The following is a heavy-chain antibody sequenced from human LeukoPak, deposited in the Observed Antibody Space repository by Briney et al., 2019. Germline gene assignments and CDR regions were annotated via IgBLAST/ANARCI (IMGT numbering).Heavy chain of an antibody. J-gene: IGHJ4*02. CDR1: GFTFSSYA. Sequence: PGGSLRLSCAASGFTFSSYAMSWVRQAPGKGLEWVSAISGSGGSTYYADSVEGRFTISRDNSKNTLYLQMNSLRAEDTAVYYCARDYDSSGSPGPDYWGQGTLVTVSS. V-gene: IGHV3-23*01. CDR2: ISGSGGST. D-gene: IGHD3-22*01. CDR3: ARDYDSSGSPGPDY.